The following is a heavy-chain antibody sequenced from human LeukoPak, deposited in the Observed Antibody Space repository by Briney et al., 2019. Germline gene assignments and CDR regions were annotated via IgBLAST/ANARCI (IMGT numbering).Heavy chain of an antibody. J-gene: IGHJ4*02. CDR2: IYYSGST. D-gene: IGHD6-13*01. CDR3: ARGRIAAAGRLFRY. V-gene: IGHV4-31*03. CDR1: GGSISSGGYY. Sequence: PSQTLSLTCTVSGGSISSGGYYWSWIRQHPGKGLEWIGYIYYSGSTYYNPSLKSRVTISVDTSKNQFSLKLSSVTAADTAVYYCARGRIAAAGRLFRYWGQGTLVTVSS.